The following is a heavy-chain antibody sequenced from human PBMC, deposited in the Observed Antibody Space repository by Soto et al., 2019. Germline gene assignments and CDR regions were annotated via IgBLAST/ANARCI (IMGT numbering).Heavy chain of an antibody. CDR2: ISPYNDYT. Sequence: QVQLVQSEGEVKKPGASVKVSCKASGYTFIRYGIAWVRQAPGQGLEWMGWISPYNDYTIYAQKLQGRVTMTTDTSTRTVYLDLRSLKSDATAVYYCARGGYYDHTCGNLSHSGLDVWGQWTSVTVSS. D-gene: IGHD3-16*01. J-gene: IGHJ6*02. V-gene: IGHV1-18*01. CDR3: ARGGYYDHTCGNLSHSGLDV. CDR1: GYTFIRYG.